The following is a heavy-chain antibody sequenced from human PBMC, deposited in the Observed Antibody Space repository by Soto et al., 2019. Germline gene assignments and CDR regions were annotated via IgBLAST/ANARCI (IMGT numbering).Heavy chain of an antibody. Sequence: QVQLVQSGAEVKKPGSSVKVSCKASGGTFSSYAISWVRQAPGQGLEWMGGIIPIFGTANYAQKFQGRVTITADESTSTAYTELSSLRSEDTAVYYCARGVVVVVAATPSYYYGMDVWGQGTTVTVSS. V-gene: IGHV1-69*01. CDR3: ARGVVVVVAATPSYYYGMDV. CDR2: IIPIFGTA. J-gene: IGHJ6*02. D-gene: IGHD2-15*01. CDR1: GGTFSSYA.